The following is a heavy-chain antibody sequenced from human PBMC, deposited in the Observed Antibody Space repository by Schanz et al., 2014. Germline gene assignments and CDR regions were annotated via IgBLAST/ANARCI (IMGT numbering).Heavy chain of an antibody. D-gene: IGHD3-3*01. CDR3: ARRSMSGYSGYAWGYDF. Sequence: QVQLVESGGGVVQPGGSLRLSCAASGFTFSSYGMHWVRQAPGKGLEWVTFIRFDGSDKYYADSVKGRFSVSRDNSKNTLYLQMNSLRADDTAVYYCARRSMSGYSGYAWGYDFWGQGTPVTVSS. J-gene: IGHJ4*02. CDR1: GFTFSSYG. V-gene: IGHV3-30*02. CDR2: IRFDGSDK.